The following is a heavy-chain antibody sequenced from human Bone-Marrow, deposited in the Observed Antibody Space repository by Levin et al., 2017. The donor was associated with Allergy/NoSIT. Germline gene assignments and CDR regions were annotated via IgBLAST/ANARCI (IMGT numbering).Heavy chain of an antibody. CDR2: ISWDSGTL. J-gene: IGHJ4*02. Sequence: GGSLRLSCEASGFTFEDFAMHWVRQSPGKGLEWVSGISWDSGTLGYADSAKGRFTISRDNAKNSLFLQMNSLRGDDTAFYYCARDISPYYDTLTSYHYWGRGILVTVS. CDR1: GFTFEDFA. D-gene: IGHD3-9*01. CDR3: ARDISPYYDTLTSYHY. V-gene: IGHV3-9*01.